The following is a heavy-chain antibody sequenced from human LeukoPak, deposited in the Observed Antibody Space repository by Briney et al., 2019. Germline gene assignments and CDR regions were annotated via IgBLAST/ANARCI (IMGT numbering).Heavy chain of an antibody. V-gene: IGHV4-61*02. J-gene: IGHJ5*02. Sequence: SETLSLTCTVSGASISSGNYYWSWIRQPAGKGLEWIGRIYSSGSTNYNPSLKSRVTMSVDTSKNQFSLKLSSVTAADTAVYYCARDREAARLRDNWFDPWGQGTLVTVSS. CDR1: GASISSGNYY. CDR2: IYSSGST. CDR3: ARDREAARLRDNWFDP. D-gene: IGHD6-6*01.